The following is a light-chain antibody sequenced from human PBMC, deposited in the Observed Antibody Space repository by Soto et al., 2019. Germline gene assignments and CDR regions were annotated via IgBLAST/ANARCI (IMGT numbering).Light chain of an antibody. Sequence: QSVLTQPPSVSGAPGQRVTISCTGSSSNIGRGYDVHWYQQVPGSAPRLLLSGDNTRPSGVPDRFSGSRSGTSASLAITGLQAEDEADYFCQTFDSSLTISWVFGGGTKVSV. CDR1: SSNIGRGYD. CDR2: GDN. J-gene: IGLJ3*02. V-gene: IGLV1-40*01. CDR3: QTFDSSLTISWV.